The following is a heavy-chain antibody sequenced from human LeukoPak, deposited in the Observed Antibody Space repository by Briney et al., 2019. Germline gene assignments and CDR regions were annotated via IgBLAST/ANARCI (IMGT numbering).Heavy chain of an antibody. CDR1: GYTFTGYY. D-gene: IGHD6-25*01. CDR3: ARRAVYYYYCMDV. Sequence: GASVKVSCKASGYTFTGYYVHWVRQAPGQGLEWMGWINPNSGGTNYAQKFQGRVTMTRDTTISTAYMELSRLKSNAPAVYYCARRAVYYYYCMDVWGQGSTVTVSS. V-gene: IGHV1-2*02. CDR2: INPNSGGT. J-gene: IGHJ6*02.